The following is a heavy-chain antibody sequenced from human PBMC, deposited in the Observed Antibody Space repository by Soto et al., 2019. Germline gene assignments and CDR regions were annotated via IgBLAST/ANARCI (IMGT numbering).Heavy chain of an antibody. Sequence: QVQLVESGGGVVQPGRSLRLSCAASGFTFSSYGMHWVRQAPGKGLEWVAVISYDGSNKYYADSVKGRFTISRDNSKNTLYRQMNSLRAEDTAVYYCAKDVDSSGHPLQCVGYWGQGTLVTVSS. D-gene: IGHD3-22*01. J-gene: IGHJ4*02. CDR1: GFTFSSYG. CDR3: AKDVDSSGHPLQCVGY. CDR2: ISYDGSNK. V-gene: IGHV3-30*18.